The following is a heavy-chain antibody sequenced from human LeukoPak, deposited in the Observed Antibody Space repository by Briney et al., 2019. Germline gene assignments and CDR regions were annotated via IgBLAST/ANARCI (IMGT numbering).Heavy chain of an antibody. D-gene: IGHD7-27*01. CDR2: ISYDGNSK. J-gene: IGHJ4*02. V-gene: IGHV3-30*18. CDR1: GFTFRSYG. CDR3: AKAANWGSFDY. Sequence: GGSLRLSCAASGFTFRSYGMSWVRQAPGKGLEWVAVISYDGNSKYYADSVKGRFTISRDDSKNTLYLQMNSLRAEDTAVYYCAKAANWGSFDYWGQGTLVTVSS.